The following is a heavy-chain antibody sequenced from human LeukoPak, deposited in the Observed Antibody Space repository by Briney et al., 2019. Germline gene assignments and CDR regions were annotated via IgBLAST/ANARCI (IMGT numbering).Heavy chain of an antibody. Sequence: GGPLSLFCAASGLTYSSYDEHGPPHATDKAREGVADIWYDGSNKYYADSVKGRFTISRDNSKNTLSLQMNSLRAEDTAVYYCARAGPRGYGSGSYCGYWGQGTLVTVSS. CDR3: ARAGPRGYGSGSYCGY. J-gene: IGHJ4*02. V-gene: IGHV3-33*08. CDR1: GLTYSSYD. D-gene: IGHD3-10*01. CDR2: IWYDGSNK.